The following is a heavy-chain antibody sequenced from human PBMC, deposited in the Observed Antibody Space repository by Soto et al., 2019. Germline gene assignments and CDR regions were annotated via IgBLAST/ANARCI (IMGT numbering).Heavy chain of an antibody. D-gene: IGHD3-3*01. Sequence: GGSLRLSCAASGFTFSSYWMSWVRQAPGKGLEWVANIKQDGSEKYYVDSVKGRFTISRDNAKNSLYLQMNSLRAEDTAVYYCARGYYDFWSGYYNFYMDVWGKGTTVTVSS. V-gene: IGHV3-7*01. J-gene: IGHJ6*03. CDR3: ARGYYDFWSGYYNFYMDV. CDR2: IKQDGSEK. CDR1: GFTFSSYW.